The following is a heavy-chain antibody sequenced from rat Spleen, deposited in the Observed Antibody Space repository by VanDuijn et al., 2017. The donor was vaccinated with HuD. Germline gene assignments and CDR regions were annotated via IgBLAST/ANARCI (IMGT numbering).Heavy chain of an antibody. V-gene: IGHV5-22*01. CDR2: ISYEGSST. Sequence: EVQLVESGGGLVQPGRSMKLSCAASGFTFSDYYMAWVRQAPKKGLEWVASISYEGSSTYYGDSVKGRFTISRDNAKSTLYLQMNSLRSEDTATYYCARVYYGYTYDYWYFDFWGPGTMVTVSS. J-gene: IGHJ1*01. D-gene: IGHD1-9*01. CDR1: GFTFSDYY. CDR3: ARVYYGYTYDYWYFDF.